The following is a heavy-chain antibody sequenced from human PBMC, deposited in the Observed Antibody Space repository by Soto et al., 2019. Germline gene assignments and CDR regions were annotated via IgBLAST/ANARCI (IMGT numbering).Heavy chain of an antibody. D-gene: IGHD3-10*01. J-gene: IGHJ4*02. V-gene: IGHV3-23*01. CDR1: GFTFSSYA. Sequence: GGSLRLSCAASGFTFSSYAMSWVRQAPGKGLEWVSAISGSGGSTYYADSVKGRFTISRDNSKNTLYLQMNSLRAEDTAVYYCAKDRSGSGSYYPQYFDYWGQGTLVTVSS. CDR3: AKDRSGSGSYYPQYFDY. CDR2: ISGSGGST.